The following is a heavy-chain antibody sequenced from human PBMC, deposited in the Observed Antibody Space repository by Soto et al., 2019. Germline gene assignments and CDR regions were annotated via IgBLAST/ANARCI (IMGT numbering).Heavy chain of an antibody. CDR3: AKVGSGWTGGTDY. Sequence: QVQLQESGPGLVKPSETLSLTCTVSGGSITSYYWSWIRQPPGKGLEWIGHIYYSGSTNYNPSLKSRVTISVDTSKNQFSLRLSSVTAADTAVYYCAKVGSGWTGGTDYCGQGTLVTVSS. CDR2: IYYSGST. D-gene: IGHD6-19*01. CDR1: GGSITSYY. V-gene: IGHV4-59*01. J-gene: IGHJ4*02.